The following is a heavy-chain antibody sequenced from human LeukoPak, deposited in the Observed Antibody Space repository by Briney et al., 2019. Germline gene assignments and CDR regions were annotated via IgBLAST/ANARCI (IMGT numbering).Heavy chain of an antibody. J-gene: IGHJ4*02. V-gene: IGHV1-18*01. CDR2: ISAYNGNT. CDR1: GYTFTSYG. D-gene: IGHD6-13*01. CDR3: ARMAYSSSWYSFYMDY. Sequence: ASVKVSCKASGYTFTSYGISWVRQAPGQGLEWMGWISAYNGNTNYAQKLQGRVTMTTDTSTSTAYMELRSLRSDDTAVYYCARMAYSSSWYSFYMDYWGQGTLVTVSS.